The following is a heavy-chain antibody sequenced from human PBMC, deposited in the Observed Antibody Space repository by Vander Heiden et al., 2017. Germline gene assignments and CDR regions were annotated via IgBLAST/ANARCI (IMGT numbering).Heavy chain of an antibody. V-gene: IGHV3-72*01. CDR2: IRNKGNSYNT. CDR3: AIAGGRTRYYPGY. D-gene: IGHD3-10*01. Sequence: EVQLVESGGGLVQPGGSLRLSCAASGFTFSDYYMDWVRQAPGKGLEWVGRIRNKGNSYNTEYAAAVKGRFTISRDDSKNSVYLQMKKMKKEDMAVYYCAIAGGRTRYYPGYWRQGTMVTVSS. J-gene: IGHJ4*02. CDR1: GFTFSDYY.